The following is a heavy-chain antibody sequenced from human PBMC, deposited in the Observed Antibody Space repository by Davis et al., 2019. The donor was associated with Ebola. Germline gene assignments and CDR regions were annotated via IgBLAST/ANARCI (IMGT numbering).Heavy chain of an antibody. V-gene: IGHV6-1*01. D-gene: IGHD5-12*01. CDR3: ARGWLRSAFDQ. CDR2: TYYSSKWYN. J-gene: IGHJ4*02. Sequence: HSQTLSLTCAISGDSVSGSSGAWNWIRQSPSRGLEWLGRTYYSSKWYNESALSVKSRITISADTAKNKGSLHLNSVTPEDTAVYYCARGWLRSAFDQWGQGTLVTVSS. CDR1: GDSVSGSSGA.